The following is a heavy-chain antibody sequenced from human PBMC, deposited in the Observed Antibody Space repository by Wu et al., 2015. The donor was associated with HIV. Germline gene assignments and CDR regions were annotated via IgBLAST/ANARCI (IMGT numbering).Heavy chain of an antibody. D-gene: IGHD3-10*01. V-gene: IGHV1-24*01. J-gene: IGHJ4*02. Sequence: QVQAGTSLGREVKKPGASVKVSCKVSGYTLTELSMHWVRQAPGKGLEWMGGFDPEDGETIYAQKFQGRVTMTEDTSTDTAYMELSSLRSEDTAVYYCATVALVRGVIISTNLDYWGQGTLVTVSS. CDR2: FDPEDGET. CDR1: GYTLTELS. CDR3: ATVALVRGVIISTNLDY.